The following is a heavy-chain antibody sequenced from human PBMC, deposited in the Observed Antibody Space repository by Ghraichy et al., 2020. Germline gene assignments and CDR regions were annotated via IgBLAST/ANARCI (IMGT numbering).Heavy chain of an antibody. CDR3: ARGGYCSSTSSLGTNYVIYYYYYGMDV. Sequence: GGSLRLSCAASGFTFSSYAMHWVRQAPGKGLEYVSAISSNGGSTYYANSVKGRFTISRDNSKNTLYLQMGSLRAEDMAVYYCARGGYCSSTSSLGTNYVIYYYYYGMDVWGQWTTVTVSS. CDR1: GFTFSSYA. J-gene: IGHJ6*02. CDR2: ISSNGGST. V-gene: IGHV3-64*01. D-gene: IGHD2-2*01.